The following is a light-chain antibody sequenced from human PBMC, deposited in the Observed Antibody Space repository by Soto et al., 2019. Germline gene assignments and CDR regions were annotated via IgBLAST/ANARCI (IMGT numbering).Light chain of an antibody. CDR1: SSDVGSYNL. V-gene: IGLV2-23*02. Sequence: QSVLTQPASVSGSPGQSITISCTGTSSDVGSYNLVSWYQQHPGKAPKLMIYEVSKRPSGVSLRFSGSKSGNTASLTISGLQAEDEADYYCCSYAGSSTVVFGGGTKLTVL. CDR3: CSYAGSSTVV. J-gene: IGLJ2*01. CDR2: EVS.